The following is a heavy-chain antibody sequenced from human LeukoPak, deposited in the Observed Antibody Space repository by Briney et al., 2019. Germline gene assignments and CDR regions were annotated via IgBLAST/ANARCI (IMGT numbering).Heavy chain of an antibody. CDR1: GDSISSYL. CDR3: ARDLSFVGGDGDYSVCDAFDS. J-gene: IGHJ3*01. Sequence: SETLSLTCSVSGDSISSYLWSWIRQPAGKGLEWLGRIHSSGITNYNPSLKSRLTLSVDTSKNQFSLNLNSVTAADTAVYYCARDLSFVGGDGDYSVCDAFDSWGQGTKVIVSS. D-gene: IGHD3-16*01. V-gene: IGHV4-4*07. CDR2: IHSSGIT.